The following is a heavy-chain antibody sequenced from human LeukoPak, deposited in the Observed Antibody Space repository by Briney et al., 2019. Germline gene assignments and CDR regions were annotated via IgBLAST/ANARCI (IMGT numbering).Heavy chain of an antibody. J-gene: IGHJ4*02. CDR1: GGSISSHY. V-gene: IGHV4-59*11. CDR3: ARVIAADNGLDY. Sequence: SETLSLTCTVSGGSISSHYWTWIRQPPGKGLEWIAYVHYTGTTNYNPSLKSRVTISLDTSKEQFYLTLSSVTAADTAVYYCARVIAADNGLDYWGQGTLVTVSS. D-gene: IGHD2-8*01. CDR2: VHYTGTT.